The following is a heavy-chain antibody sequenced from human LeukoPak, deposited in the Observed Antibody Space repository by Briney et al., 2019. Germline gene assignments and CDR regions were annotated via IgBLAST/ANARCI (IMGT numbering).Heavy chain of an antibody. D-gene: IGHD1-14*01. CDR2: ISPGDSDT. CDR1: GYSFTSYW. V-gene: IGHV5-51*01. Sequence: GESLKISSKGSGYSFTSYWIGWVRQMPGKGLEWMGNISPGDSDTRYIPSFQGQFTISADKSITTAYLQWSSLKASDTATYYCAKMGPGALTADAFDIWGQRTTVTVSS. CDR3: AKMGPGALTADAFDI. J-gene: IGHJ3*02.